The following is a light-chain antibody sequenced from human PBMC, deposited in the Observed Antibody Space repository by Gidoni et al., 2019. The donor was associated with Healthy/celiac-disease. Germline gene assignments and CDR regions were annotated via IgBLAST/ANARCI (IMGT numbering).Light chain of an antibody. CDR3: QQYGSSPPVT. CDR1: QSVSSSY. CDR2: GAS. Sequence: EIVLTQSPGTLSLSPGERATRSCRASQSVSSSYLAWYQQKPGQAPRLLIYGASSRATGIPDRFSVSGSGTDFTFTISRLEPEDFAVYYCQQYGSSPPVTFGGGTKVEIK. V-gene: IGKV3-20*01. J-gene: IGKJ4*01.